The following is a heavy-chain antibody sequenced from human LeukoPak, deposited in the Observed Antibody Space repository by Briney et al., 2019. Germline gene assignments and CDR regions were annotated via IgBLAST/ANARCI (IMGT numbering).Heavy chain of an antibody. D-gene: IGHD3-16*01. CDR3: ARGGFYY. J-gene: IGHJ4*02. CDR1: GFTVSNNY. V-gene: IGHV3-53*05. CDR2: IYSGCST. Sequence: GGSLRLSCAPSGFTVSNNYMSWVRQAPGKGREWVSFIYSGCSTYYAHSVKGRFTISRDNPKKTPYLQMNSLRAEDTAVYYCARGGFYYCGEGTLLTVSS.